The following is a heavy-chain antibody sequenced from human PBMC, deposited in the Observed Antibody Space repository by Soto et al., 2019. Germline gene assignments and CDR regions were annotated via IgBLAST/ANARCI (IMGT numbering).Heavy chain of an antibody. Sequence: GASLRLSCAASGFTFSSYAMSWVRQAPGKGLEWLGAISGSGGSTYYADSVKRRLTISRYNSKTTLYLQLNSLRAEDTAVYYCARVLTYYDFWRGYAPDYDDYGMDVWGQGTTVTVSS. CDR2: ISGSGGST. CDR3: ARVLTYYDFWRGYAPDYDDYGMDV. J-gene: IGHJ6*02. CDR1: GFTFSSYA. D-gene: IGHD3-3*01. V-gene: IGHV3-23*01.